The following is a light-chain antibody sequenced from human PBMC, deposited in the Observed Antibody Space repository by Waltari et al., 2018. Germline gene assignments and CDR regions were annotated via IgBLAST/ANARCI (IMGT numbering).Light chain of an antibody. V-gene: IGLV2-14*03. CDR1: SSDVGGYNY. J-gene: IGLJ2*01. CDR2: DVS. CDR3: SSYISSSTLEL. Sequence: QSALTQPASVSGSPGQSITLSCTGTSSDVGGYNYVSWYQQHPGQAPKLMIYDVSNRPSGVSNRFSGSKSGNTASLTISGLQAEDEADYYCSSYISSSTLELFGGGTSLTVL.